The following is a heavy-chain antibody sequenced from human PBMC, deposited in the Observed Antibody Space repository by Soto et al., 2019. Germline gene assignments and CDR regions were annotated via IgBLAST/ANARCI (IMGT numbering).Heavy chain of an antibody. D-gene: IGHD2-2*01. CDR1: GYTFTNYW. Sequence: GESLKISCKGSGYTFTNYWIGWVRLMPGKGLEWMGIIYPGDSDTRYSPSFQGQVTISADKSTSTAYLQWSSLRASDTAMYYCARHLGYCSSTSCQSHCFDPWGQGTLVTVSS. V-gene: IGHV5-51*01. CDR3: ARHLGYCSSTSCQSHCFDP. J-gene: IGHJ5*02. CDR2: IYPGDSDT.